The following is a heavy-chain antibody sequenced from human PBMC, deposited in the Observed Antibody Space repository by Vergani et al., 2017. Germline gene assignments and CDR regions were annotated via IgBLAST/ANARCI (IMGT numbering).Heavy chain of an antibody. J-gene: IGHJ6*02. D-gene: IGHD2-21*02. V-gene: IGHV4-39*01. CDR3: ARHLAYCGGDCYPYYYGMDV. CDR2: IYYSGST. Sequence: QLQLQESGPGLVKPSETLSLTCTVSGVSIGSNSYYWGWIRQPPGKGLEWIGTIYYSGSTYYNPSLKSRVTIFVDTSKNQFSLKLSSVTAADTAVYYCARHLAYCGGDCYPYYYGMDVWGQGTTVTVSS. CDR1: GVSIGSNSYY.